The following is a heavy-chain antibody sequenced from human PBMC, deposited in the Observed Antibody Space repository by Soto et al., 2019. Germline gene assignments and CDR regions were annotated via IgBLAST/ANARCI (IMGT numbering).Heavy chain of an antibody. CDR3: ARSSFGSYYDMDV. D-gene: IGHD1-26*01. V-gene: IGHV3-7*03. Sequence: PGGSLRLSCAASGFTFSSYWMSWVRQAPGKGLEWVANIKQDGSEKYYVDSVKGRFTISRDNAKNSLYLQMNSLRAEDTAVYYCARSSFGSYYDMDVWGQGTTVTVSS. J-gene: IGHJ6*02. CDR2: IKQDGSEK. CDR1: GFTFSSYW.